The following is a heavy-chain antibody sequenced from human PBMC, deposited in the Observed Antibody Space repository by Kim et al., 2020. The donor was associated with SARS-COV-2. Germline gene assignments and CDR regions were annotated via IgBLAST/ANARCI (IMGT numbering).Heavy chain of an antibody. CDR3: ARGRRVPAAPDYFQH. Sequence: ASVKVSCKASGYTFTSYGISWVRQAPGQGLEWMGWISAYNGNTNYAQKLQGRVTMTTDTSTSTAYMELRSLRSDDTAVYYCARGRRVPAAPDYFQHWGQGTLVTVSS. CDR1: GYTFTSYG. J-gene: IGHJ1*01. V-gene: IGHV1-18*01. CDR2: ISAYNGNT. D-gene: IGHD2-2*01.